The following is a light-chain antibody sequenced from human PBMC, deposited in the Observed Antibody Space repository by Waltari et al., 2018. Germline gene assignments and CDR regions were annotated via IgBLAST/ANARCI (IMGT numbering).Light chain of an antibody. Sequence: QSALTQPASVSGSPGQSITISCTGSRSDGGGYNHVSWYQQHPANAPKLIIYDVSNQPSGVSIRFSGSKSGNTASLTISGLQAEDEADYYCSSYTTSSTRVFGGGTKLTVL. J-gene: IGLJ3*02. CDR2: DVS. CDR3: SSYTTSSTRV. CDR1: RSDGGGYNH. V-gene: IGLV2-14*03.